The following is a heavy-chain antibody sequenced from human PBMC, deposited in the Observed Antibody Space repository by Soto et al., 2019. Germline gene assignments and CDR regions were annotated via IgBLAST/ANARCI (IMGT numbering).Heavy chain of an antibody. CDR3: ARRGRGAAAGRPHGYNWFDP. CDR2: IHYSGKN. V-gene: IGHV4-59*01. J-gene: IGHJ5*02. CDR1: GGSISTYS. D-gene: IGHD6-13*01. Sequence: SETLSLTCTVSGGSISTYSWSWIRQPPEKELEWIGYIHYSGKNNYNPSLKSRVTISVDTSKNQFSLKLSSVTAADTAVYYCARRGRGAAAGRPHGYNWFDPWGQGTLVTVSS.